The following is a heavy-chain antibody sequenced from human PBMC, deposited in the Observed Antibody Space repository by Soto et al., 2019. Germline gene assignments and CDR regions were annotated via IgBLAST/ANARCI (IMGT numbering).Heavy chain of an antibody. CDR2: IGGSGDTT. Sequence: GGSMRLSCAASGVNFGSYAMSWVRQAPGKGLEWVSGIGGSGDTTYYAASVKGRFTISRDNSMHTLYLQMNSLRAEDTALYYCAKDRDFSDTSGSHFDYWGQGTLVTVSS. J-gene: IGHJ4*02. V-gene: IGHV3-23*01. CDR1: GVNFGSYA. CDR3: AKDRDFSDTSGSHFDY. D-gene: IGHD3-22*01.